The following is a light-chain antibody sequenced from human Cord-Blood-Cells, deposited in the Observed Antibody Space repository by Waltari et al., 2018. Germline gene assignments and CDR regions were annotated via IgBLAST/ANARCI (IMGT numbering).Light chain of an antibody. J-gene: IGLJ1*01. CDR3: CSYAGSYTYV. CDR2: DVS. CDR1: SSDVGGYNY. Sequence: QSALTQPRSVSGSPGQSVTISCTGTSSDVGGYNYVSWYQQHPGKAPKLMIYDVSNRPSGVPDRFSGSKSGNTSSLTISGLHAEDEADYYCCSYAGSYTYVFGTGTKVTVL. V-gene: IGLV2-11*01.